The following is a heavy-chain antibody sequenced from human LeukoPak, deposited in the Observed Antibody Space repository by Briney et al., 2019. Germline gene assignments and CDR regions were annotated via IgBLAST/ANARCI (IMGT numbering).Heavy chain of an antibody. CDR1: GFTFSNAW. CDR2: IKRKTDGGTT. J-gene: IGHJ5*02. Sequence: GGSLRLSCAASGFTFSNAWMSWVRQAPGKGLEWVGRIKRKTDGGTTDYAAPVKGRFTISRDDSKNPLYLQMNSLKTEDTAVYYCARDSHYYDSSGYYSNWFDPWGQGTQVTVSS. D-gene: IGHD3-22*01. V-gene: IGHV3-15*01. CDR3: ARDSHYYDSSGYYSNWFDP.